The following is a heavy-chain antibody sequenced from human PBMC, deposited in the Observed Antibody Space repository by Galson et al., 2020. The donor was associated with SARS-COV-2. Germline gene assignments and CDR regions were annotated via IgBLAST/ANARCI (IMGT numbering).Heavy chain of an antibody. CDR1: GFSLRTNGMR. CDR3: ARIYCVGDCWPYSFDD. J-gene: IGHJ4*02. Sequence: SGPTLVKPTQTLTLTCTFSGFSLRTNGMRVGWIRQPPGKALEWLARIDWDDDKFYSTSLKTRLTISKDTSKNQVVLTMTNMDPVDTATYYCARIYCVGDCWPYSFDDWGQGTLVTVSS. CDR2: IDWDDDK. V-gene: IGHV2-70*04. D-gene: IGHD2-21*02.